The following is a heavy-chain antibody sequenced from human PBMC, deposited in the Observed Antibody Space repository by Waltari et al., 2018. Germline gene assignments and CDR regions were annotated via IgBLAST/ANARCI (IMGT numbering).Heavy chain of an antibody. Sequence: EVQLLDSXGGLVQPGGSXRLSCXVSGFXFGSYAMRWVRQAPENGLGGVSAITSSGDXKYYADSVKXRFTXSXDNSXXTLXLQMNSLXXXDTAXYYCARYKIXSGYYYPXXWSQGTQVTVSS. CDR3: ARYKIXSGYYYPXX. CDR1: GFXFGSYA. V-gene: IGHV3-23*01. J-gene: IGHJ4*02. CDR2: ITSSGDXK. D-gene: IGHD3-3*01.